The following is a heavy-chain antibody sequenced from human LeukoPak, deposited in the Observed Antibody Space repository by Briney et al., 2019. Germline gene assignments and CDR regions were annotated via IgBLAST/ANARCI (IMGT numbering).Heavy chain of an antibody. D-gene: IGHD1-26*01. V-gene: IGHV3-74*01. CDR2: IDTDESTT. Sequence: GGSLRLSCAASGFTLSSYWMHWVRQAPGKGLVWVSRIDTDESTTIYADSVKGRFTISRDDAKNTLYLQMNSLRAEDTALYFCTKGPPSGSYFYFDSWGLGTLVTVSS. J-gene: IGHJ4*02. CDR3: TKGPPSGSYFYFDS. CDR1: GFTLSSYW.